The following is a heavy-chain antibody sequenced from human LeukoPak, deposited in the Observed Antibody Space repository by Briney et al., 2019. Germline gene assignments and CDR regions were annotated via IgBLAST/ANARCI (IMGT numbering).Heavy chain of an antibody. D-gene: IGHD2-15*01. Sequence: ASETLSLTCSVSGGSISSSSYYWGWIRQPPGKGLEWIGSIYYSGSTYYNPSLKSRVTISVDTSKNQFSLKLSSVTAADTAVYYCASYKKMVAALRFFDYWGQGTLVTVSS. CDR2: IYYSGST. J-gene: IGHJ4*02. CDR3: ASYKKMVAALRFFDY. CDR1: GGSISSSSYY. V-gene: IGHV4-39*07.